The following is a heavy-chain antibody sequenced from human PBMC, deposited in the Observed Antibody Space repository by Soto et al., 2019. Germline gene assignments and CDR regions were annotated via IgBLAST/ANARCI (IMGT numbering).Heavy chain of an antibody. V-gene: IGHV4-59*01. J-gene: IGHJ3*02. CDR2: IYYSGST. D-gene: IGHD6-19*01. CDR3: ARDLPSGDAFDI. CDR1: GGSISSYY. Sequence: QVQLQESGPGLVKPSETLSLTCTVSGGSISSYYWSWIRQPPGKGLEWIGYIYYSGSTNYNPSLRRRVTISVDTSKNQFSLKLSSVTAADTAVYYCARDLPSGDAFDIWGQGTMVTVSS.